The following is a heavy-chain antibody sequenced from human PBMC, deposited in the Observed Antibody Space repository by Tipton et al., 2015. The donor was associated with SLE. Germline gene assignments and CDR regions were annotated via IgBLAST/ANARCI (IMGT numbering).Heavy chain of an antibody. CDR2: ISGHNGDT. D-gene: IGHD3-22*01. Sequence: QVQLVQSGAEVKKPGASVKVSCKASGYTFTSYGISWVRQAPGQGLEWVGWISGHNGDTNYAQKLQDRVTMTTDTTTSTAYMELRSLRSDDTAVYFCARSGYYDSSGYPPFLDYWGQGTLVTVSS. V-gene: IGHV1-18*01. J-gene: IGHJ4*02. CDR1: GYTFTSYG. CDR3: ARSGYYDSSGYPPFLDY.